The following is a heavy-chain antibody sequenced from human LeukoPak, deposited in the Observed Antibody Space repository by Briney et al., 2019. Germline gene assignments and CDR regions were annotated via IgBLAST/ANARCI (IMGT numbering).Heavy chain of an antibody. CDR1: GGSFSGYY. CDR3: ARGEGIAAAADSFDY. Sequence: SETLSLTCAVYGGSFSGYYWSWIRQPPGKGLEWMGEINHSGSTNYNPSLKSRVTISVDTSKNQFSLKLSSVTAADTAVYYCARGEGIAAAADSFDYWGQGTLVTVSS. V-gene: IGHV4-34*01. CDR2: INHSGST. D-gene: IGHD6-13*01. J-gene: IGHJ4*02.